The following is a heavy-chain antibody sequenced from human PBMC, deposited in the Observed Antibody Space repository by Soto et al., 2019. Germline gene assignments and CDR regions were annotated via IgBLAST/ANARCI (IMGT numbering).Heavy chain of an antibody. CDR3: TRPRGFSSGHCWFDP. V-gene: IGHV3-73*01. D-gene: IGHD5-18*01. CDR2: IRSKVNNYAT. CDR1: GFTFSGSA. J-gene: IGHJ5*02. Sequence: GGSLRLSCAASGFTFSGSAMHWVRQASGKGLEWVGRIRSKVNNYATAYAASVKGRFTISRDDSKNTAYLQMNSLKTEDTAVYYCTRPRGFSSGHCWFDPCAHGTTVTVS.